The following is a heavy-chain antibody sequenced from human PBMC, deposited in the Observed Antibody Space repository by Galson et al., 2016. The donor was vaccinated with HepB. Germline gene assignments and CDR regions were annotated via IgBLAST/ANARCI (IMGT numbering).Heavy chain of an antibody. Sequence: SLRLSCAASAFTFSKYWMSWVRQAPGKGLEWVANIKEDGSETYYAHSVTGRFTISRDNAKNPLFLQMSSLRADDTAVYYCAACSSSNCDDALDIWGQGTVVTVS. V-gene: IGHV3-7*05. J-gene: IGHJ3*02. D-gene: IGHD2-2*01. CDR3: AACSSSNCDDALDI. CDR2: IKEDGSET. CDR1: AFTFSKYW.